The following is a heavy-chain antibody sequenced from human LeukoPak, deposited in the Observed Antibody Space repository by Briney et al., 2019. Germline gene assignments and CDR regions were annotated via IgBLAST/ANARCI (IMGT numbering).Heavy chain of an antibody. D-gene: IGHD6-19*01. CDR3: ARGLKYSSGWFYFDY. CDR2: IYSGGST. Sequence: GGSLRLSCAASGFTVSNNYMSWVRQAPGRGLAWVSVIYSGGSTYYADSVKGRFTISRDNSKNTVYLQMNSLRAEDTAVYYCARGLKYSSGWFYFDYWGQGTLVTVSS. J-gene: IGHJ4*02. CDR1: GFTVSNNY. V-gene: IGHV3-53*01.